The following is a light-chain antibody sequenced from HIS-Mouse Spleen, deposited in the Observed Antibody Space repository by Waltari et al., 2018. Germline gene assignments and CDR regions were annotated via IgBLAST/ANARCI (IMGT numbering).Light chain of an antibody. CDR3: QVWDSSSDHRV. V-gene: IGLV3-21*02. Sequence: SYVLTQPPSVSVAPGQTARITCGGNNIGSKSVHWYQQKPGQAPVLVVCDDSDRPSGSPGRFSGSNSGNTATLTISRVEAGDEADYYCQVWDSSSDHRVFGTGTKVTVL. CDR1: NIGSKS. J-gene: IGLJ1*01. CDR2: DDS.